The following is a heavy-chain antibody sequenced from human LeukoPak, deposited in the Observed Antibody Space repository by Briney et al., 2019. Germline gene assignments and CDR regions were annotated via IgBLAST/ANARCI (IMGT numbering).Heavy chain of an antibody. CDR2: ISYDGSNK. CDR3: AKRGSRSSTWYYFDF. Sequence: TGGSLRLSCAASGFTFSSYAMHWVRQAPGKGLEWVAVISYDGSNKYYADSVKGRFTISRDNSKNTLYLQMNSLRVEDTAAYYCAKRGSRSSTWYYFDFWGQGTLVTVSS. D-gene: IGHD6-13*01. V-gene: IGHV3-30-3*02. J-gene: IGHJ4*02. CDR1: GFTFSSYA.